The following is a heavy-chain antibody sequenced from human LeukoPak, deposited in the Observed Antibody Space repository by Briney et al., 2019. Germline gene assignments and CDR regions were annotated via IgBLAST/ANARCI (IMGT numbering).Heavy chain of an antibody. CDR3: ARGRYYYDSSGYYLSDY. CDR1: GYTFTSYD. V-gene: IGHV1-8*03. CDR2: MNPYSGNT. J-gene: IGHJ4*02. Sequence: ASVKVSCKASGYTFTSYDINWVRQATGQGLEWMGWMNPYSGNTGYTQKVQGRVTIIRNTSISTAYMELSSLRSEDTAVYYCARGRYYYDSSGYYLSDYWGQGTLVTVSS. D-gene: IGHD3-22*01.